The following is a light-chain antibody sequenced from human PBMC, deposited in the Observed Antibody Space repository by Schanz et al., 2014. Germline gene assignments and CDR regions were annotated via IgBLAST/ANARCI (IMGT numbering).Light chain of an antibody. CDR3: QTWGTGIRV. J-gene: IGLJ3*02. V-gene: IGLV4-69*01. CDR2: VNSDGSH. Sequence: QLVLTQSPSASASLGASVKLTCTLSSGHSSYGIAWHQQQPEKGPRYLMKVNSDGSHSKGDGIPDRFSGSSSGAERYLTISSLQSDDEADYYCQTWGTGIRVFGGGTKLTVL. CDR1: SGHSSYG.